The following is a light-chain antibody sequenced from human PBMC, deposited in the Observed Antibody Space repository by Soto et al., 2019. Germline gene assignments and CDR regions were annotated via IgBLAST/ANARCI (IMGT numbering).Light chain of an antibody. CDR2: STN. Sequence: QAVVTQEPSFSVSPGRTVTLTCGLSSGSVSINYYPSWYQQTPGQAPRTLIYSTNTRSSGVPDRFSGSILGNKAALTITGAQADDESDYYCVLYMGSGIGVFGGGTKLTVL. CDR3: VLYMGSGIGV. V-gene: IGLV8-61*01. CDR1: SGSVSINYY. J-gene: IGLJ3*02.